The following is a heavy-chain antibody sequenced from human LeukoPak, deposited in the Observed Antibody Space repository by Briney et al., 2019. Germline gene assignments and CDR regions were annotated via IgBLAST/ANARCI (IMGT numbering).Heavy chain of an antibody. J-gene: IGHJ4*02. V-gene: IGHV1-2*02. CDR2: INPNSGGT. CDR1: GYTFTGYY. Sequence: RASVKVSCKASGYTFTGYYMHWVRQAPGQGLEWMGWINPNSGGTNDAQKFQGRVTMTRDTSISTAYMELSRLRSDDTAVYYCARERSGNYYDSTSYDYWGQGTLVTVSS. D-gene: IGHD3-22*01. CDR3: ARERSGNYYDSTSYDY.